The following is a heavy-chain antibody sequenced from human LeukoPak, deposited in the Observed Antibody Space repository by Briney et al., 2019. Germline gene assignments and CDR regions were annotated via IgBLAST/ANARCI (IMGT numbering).Heavy chain of an antibody. V-gene: IGHV4-34*01. CDR3: ARRHDYYYGSGSHNNWFDP. D-gene: IGHD3-10*01. Sequence: PSETLSLTCAVYGGSFSGYYWNWIRQPPGKGLEWIGEINHSGNTNYNPSLKSRVNILVDTSKKQFSLKVSSVTAADTAVYYCARRHDYYYGSGSHNNWFDPWGQGSLVTVSS. J-gene: IGHJ5*02. CDR2: INHSGNT. CDR1: GGSFSGYY.